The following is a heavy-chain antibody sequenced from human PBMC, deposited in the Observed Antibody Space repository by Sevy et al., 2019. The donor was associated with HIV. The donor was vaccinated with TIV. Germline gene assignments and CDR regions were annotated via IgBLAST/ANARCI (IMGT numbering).Heavy chain of an antibody. J-gene: IGHJ4*02. Sequence: ASVKVSCKASGYTFTNYGISWVRQAPGQGREWMGWISAYNGDTNYAQSLQGRVTMTTDTSTNTAHMELRSLRSDDTAVYFCAKDRGYCSVGNCYSDSWGQGTLVTVSS. V-gene: IGHV1-18*04. CDR2: ISAYNGDT. D-gene: IGHD2-15*01. CDR3: AKDRGYCSVGNCYSDS. CDR1: GYTFTNYG.